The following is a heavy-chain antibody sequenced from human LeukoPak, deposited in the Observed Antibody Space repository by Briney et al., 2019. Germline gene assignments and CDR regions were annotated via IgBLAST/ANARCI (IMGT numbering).Heavy chain of an antibody. CDR3: SRSGLTGMREYEGADYYYYGMDL. J-gene: IGHJ6*02. CDR2: VNYRGSP. V-gene: IGHV4-34*01. CDR1: GGSFSGYL. Sequence: PSETLSLTCDVPGGSFSGYLWSWIRQSPGKGLEWIGEVNYRGSPNYNPSLESRVTISVDTSKNQLSLKLTSVTTADTALYYCSRSGLTGMREYEGADYYYYGMDLWGQGTAVTVSS. D-gene: IGHD1-26*01.